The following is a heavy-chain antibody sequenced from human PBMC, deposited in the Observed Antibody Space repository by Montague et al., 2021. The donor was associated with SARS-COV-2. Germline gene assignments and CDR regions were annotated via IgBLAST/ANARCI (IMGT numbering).Heavy chain of an antibody. Sequence: SETLSLTCTVTGGSVGSSHYYWAWIRPPPGKGLEWIGTIYYSGSTNYNPSPRSRISIDVDTSTNQFSPKLHSVTAADTAVYFCARGLYNWNYELRFDPWGQGTLVTVSS. V-gene: IGHV4-39*01. J-gene: IGHJ5*02. CDR2: IYYSGST. CDR3: ARGLYNWNYELRFDP. D-gene: IGHD1-7*01. CDR1: GGSVGSSHYY.